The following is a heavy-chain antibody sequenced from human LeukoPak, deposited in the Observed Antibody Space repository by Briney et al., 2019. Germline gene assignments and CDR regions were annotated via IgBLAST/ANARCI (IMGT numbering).Heavy chain of an antibody. J-gene: IGHJ4*02. CDR1: GYTFTGYY. V-gene: IGHV1-3*01. CDR2: INAGNGNT. D-gene: IGHD3-10*01. CDR3: ARLPMVRGGIGDY. Sequence: ASVKVSCKASGYTFTGYYMHWVRQAPGQRLEWMGWINAGNGNTKYSQKFQGRVTITRDTSASTAYMELSSLRSEDTAVYYCARLPMVRGGIGDYWGQGTLVTVSS.